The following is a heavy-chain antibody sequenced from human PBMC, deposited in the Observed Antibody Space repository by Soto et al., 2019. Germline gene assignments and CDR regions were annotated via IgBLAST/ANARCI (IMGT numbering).Heavy chain of an antibody. Sequence: QLQLVQSGAEVREPGSSVKVSCKASGGTFSSYTVIWVRQAPGQGLEWMGGITPTLNIAKYAEKFQGRVTLTAHESTSTVNMHLSSLRSEDTAGYFCARGYYSGSNPSSFDYWGQGTLVAVSS. J-gene: IGHJ4*02. V-gene: IGHV1-69*01. CDR1: GGTFSSYT. D-gene: IGHD1-26*01. CDR3: ARGYYSGSNPSSFDY. CDR2: ITPTLNIA.